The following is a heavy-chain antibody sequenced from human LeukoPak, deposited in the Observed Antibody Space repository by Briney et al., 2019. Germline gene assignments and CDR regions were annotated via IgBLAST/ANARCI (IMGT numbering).Heavy chain of an antibody. D-gene: IGHD2-21*01. J-gene: IGHJ4*02. CDR2: VYPGGSDT. CDR1: GYNFTNYW. CDR3: ARQVRGDLALPFDY. V-gene: IGHV5-51*01. Sequence: GESLKISCEGSGYNFTNYWIAWVRQMPGKGLEWMGIVYPGGSDTRYSPSFQGQVTISADKSISTAYLQWTSLKASDTAMYYCARQVRGDLALPFDYWGQGTLVTVSS.